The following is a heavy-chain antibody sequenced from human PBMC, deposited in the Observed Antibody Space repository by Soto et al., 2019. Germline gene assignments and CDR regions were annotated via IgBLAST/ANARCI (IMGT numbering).Heavy chain of an antibody. CDR1: GFTFSTNA. J-gene: IGHJ4*02. Sequence: QVQLVESGGGVVQPGRSLRLSCAASGFTFSTNAMHWVRQAPGKGLEWVAVISYDGSTRYYADSMKGRFTISRDNSKNTLYLQMNNLRAEDTAVYYCAKQFSGWSYYFDYWGQGTLVTVS. V-gene: IGHV3-30-3*02. D-gene: IGHD6-19*01. CDR2: ISYDGSTR. CDR3: AKQFSGWSYYFDY.